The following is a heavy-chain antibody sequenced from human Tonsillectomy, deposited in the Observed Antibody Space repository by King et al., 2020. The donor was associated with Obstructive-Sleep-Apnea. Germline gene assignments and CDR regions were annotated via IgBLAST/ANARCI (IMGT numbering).Heavy chain of an antibody. CDR2: INTDGSYI. CDR1: GFTFSSNW. V-gene: IGHV3-74*01. D-gene: IGHD3-22*01. CDR3: ARDAYDNSGYYYGFDP. J-gene: IGHJ5*02. Sequence: VQLVESGGGLVQPGGSLRLSCAASGFTFSSNWMHWVRQAPGMGLVWVARINTDGSYIHYADSVRGRFTISRDNAKNTLYLQMNSLRAEDTAMYYCARDAYDNSGYYYGFDPWGQGTLVTVSS.